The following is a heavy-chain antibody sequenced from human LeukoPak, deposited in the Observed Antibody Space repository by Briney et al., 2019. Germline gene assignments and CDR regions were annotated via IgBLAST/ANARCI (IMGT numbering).Heavy chain of an antibody. J-gene: IGHJ5*02. D-gene: IGHD4-17*01. CDR3: ARHDYGDYLDPA. CDR1: GFTFSSYG. V-gene: IGHV3-23*01. Sequence: GGSLRLSCAASGFTFSSYGMPWVRQAPGKGLEWVSGITDSGTGTYYADSVKGRFTISRDNSKNTVYLQMSSLRAEDTAVYYCARHDYGDYLDPAWGQGTLVTVSS. CDR2: ITDSGTGT.